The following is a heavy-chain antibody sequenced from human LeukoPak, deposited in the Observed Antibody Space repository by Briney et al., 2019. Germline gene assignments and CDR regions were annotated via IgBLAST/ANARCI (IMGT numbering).Heavy chain of an antibody. CDR2: IYYSGST. Sequence: SETLSLTCTVSGGSISSGGYYWSWIRQHPGKGLEWIGYIYYSGSTYYNPSLKSRVTISVDTSKNQFSLKLSSVTAADTAVYYCAREYSSPSGYYYYMDVWGKGTTVTVSS. J-gene: IGHJ6*03. V-gene: IGHV4-31*03. D-gene: IGHD6-13*01. CDR1: GGSISSGGYY. CDR3: AREYSSPSGYYYYMDV.